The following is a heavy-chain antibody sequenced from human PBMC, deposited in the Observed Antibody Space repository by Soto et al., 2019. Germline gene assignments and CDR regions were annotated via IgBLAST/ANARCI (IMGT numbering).Heavy chain of an antibody. CDR1: GFTFSSYG. V-gene: IGHV3-30*18. D-gene: IGHD3-3*01. J-gene: IGHJ6*02. CDR3: AKGRITIFGVVIQYYYYCMDV. CDR2: ISYDGSNK. Sequence: GGSLRLSCAASGFTFSSYGMHWVRQAPGKGLEWVAVISYDGSNKYYADSVKGRFTISRDNSKNTLYLQMNSLRAEDTAVYYCAKGRITIFGVVIQYYYYCMDVWCQGTTVNVSS.